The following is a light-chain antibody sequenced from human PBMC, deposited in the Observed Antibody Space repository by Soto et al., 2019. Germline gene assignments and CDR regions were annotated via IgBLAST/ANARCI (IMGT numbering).Light chain of an antibody. J-gene: IGLJ3*02. CDR2: DVT. CDR1: SSDVGGYNF. CDR3: TSYTSRGAVV. V-gene: IGLV2-14*03. Sequence: QSALTQPASVSGSPGQSITISCTGTSSDVGGYNFVSWYQQHPGNAPKLIIYDVTSRPSVVSNRFSGSTAGTAASLTTSGLQAEDADLYYCTSYTSRGAVVFGGGTKLTVL.